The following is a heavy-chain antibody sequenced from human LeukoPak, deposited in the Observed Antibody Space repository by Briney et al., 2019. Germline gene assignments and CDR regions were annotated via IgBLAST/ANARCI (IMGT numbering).Heavy chain of an antibody. D-gene: IGHD2-2*01. CDR1: GYTFTSYD. Sequence: ASVKVSCKASGYTFTSYDINWVRQATGQGLEWMGWMNPNSGNTGYAQKFQGRVTMTRNTSISTAYMELSSLRSEDTAVYYCARPYYCSSTSCWNWFDPWGQGTLVTVSS. CDR2: MNPNSGNT. V-gene: IGHV1-8*01. J-gene: IGHJ5*02. CDR3: ARPYYCSSTSCWNWFDP.